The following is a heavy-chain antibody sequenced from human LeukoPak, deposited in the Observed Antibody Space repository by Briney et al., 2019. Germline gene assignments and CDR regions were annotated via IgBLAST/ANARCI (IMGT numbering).Heavy chain of an antibody. V-gene: IGHV3-74*01. CDR1: GFTFSSYW. CDR3: ARDQGGILTGYYTEFDY. D-gene: IGHD3-9*01. J-gene: IGHJ4*02. CDR2: INSDGSST. Sequence: GGSLRLSCAASGFTFSSYWMHWGRHAPGKGLVWVSRINSDGSSTSYADSVKGRFTISRDNAQNTLYLQMNSLRAEDTAVYYCARDQGGILTGYYTEFDYWGQGTLVTVSS.